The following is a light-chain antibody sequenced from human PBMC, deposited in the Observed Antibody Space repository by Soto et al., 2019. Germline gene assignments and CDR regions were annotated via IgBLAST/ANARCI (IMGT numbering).Light chain of an antibody. CDR1: SSNIGSNY. CDR3: ATWDDSLSGHYV. Sequence: QSVLTQPPSASGTPGQRVTTSCSGSSSNIGSNYVCWYQHLPGTAPKLLIYSNNQRPSGVPDRFSGSKSGTSASLAISGLRSEDEADYYCATWDDSLSGHYVFGTGTKVTVL. V-gene: IGLV1-47*02. CDR2: SNN. J-gene: IGLJ1*01.